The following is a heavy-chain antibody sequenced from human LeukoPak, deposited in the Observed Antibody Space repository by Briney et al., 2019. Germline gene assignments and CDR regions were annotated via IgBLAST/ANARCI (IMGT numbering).Heavy chain of an antibody. CDR1: GDSVSSNSAA. J-gene: IGHJ2*01. V-gene: IGHV6-1*01. Sequence: SQTLSLTCAISGDSVSSNSAAWNWIRQSPSRGLEWLGRTYYRSKWYNDYAVSMKSRITINPDTSKNQFSLQLNSVTPEDTAVYYCARDSPLTTVTTFPYWYFDLWGRGTLVTVSS. CDR2: TYYRSKWYN. D-gene: IGHD4-17*01. CDR3: ARDSPLTTVTTFPYWYFDL.